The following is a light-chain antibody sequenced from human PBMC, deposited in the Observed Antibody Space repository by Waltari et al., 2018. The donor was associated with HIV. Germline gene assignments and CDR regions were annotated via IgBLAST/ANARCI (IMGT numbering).Light chain of an antibody. V-gene: IGKV2-28*01. CDR2: LGS. Sequence: EIVMSQTQLYLTVTPGEQDYISCRSSQRLMHSNGFNYLDWYLQKPGQSPQLLIYLGSNRASGVPDRFSGSGSGTDFTLKISRVEAEDVGVYYCMQSLQTLTFGGGTKVEIK. J-gene: IGKJ4*01. CDR3: MQSLQTLT. CDR1: QRLMHSNGFNY.